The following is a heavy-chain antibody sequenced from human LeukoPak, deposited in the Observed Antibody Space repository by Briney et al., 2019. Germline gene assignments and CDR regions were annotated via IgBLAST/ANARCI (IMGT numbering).Heavy chain of an antibody. D-gene: IGHD2-2*02. J-gene: IGHJ4*02. Sequence: GASVKVSCKASRYTFTGYYMHLVRQAPRQGLEWMGWINPNSGGTNYAQKFQSRVTMTRDTSISTAYMELSRLRSDDTAVYYCARDPCSSTSCYSLDYWGQGTLVTVSS. V-gene: IGHV1-2*02. CDR1: RYTFTGYY. CDR2: INPNSGGT. CDR3: ARDPCSSTSCYSLDY.